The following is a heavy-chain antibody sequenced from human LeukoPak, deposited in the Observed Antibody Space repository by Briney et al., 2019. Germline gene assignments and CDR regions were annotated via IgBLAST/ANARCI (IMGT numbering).Heavy chain of an antibody. CDR1: GYTITSYA. J-gene: IGHJ4*02. CDR3: AKTGSSRWHGDHYYFDY. CDR2: INDDNGNT. Sequence: ASVKVSCKASGYTITSYAIHWVRQAPGQRLEWMGWINDDNGNTKYSQKFQGRVTITGDASASKAYMELSRLRSEDTAVFSCAKTGSSRWHGDHYYFDYWGQGTLVTVSS. V-gene: IGHV1-3*01. D-gene: IGHD6-13*01.